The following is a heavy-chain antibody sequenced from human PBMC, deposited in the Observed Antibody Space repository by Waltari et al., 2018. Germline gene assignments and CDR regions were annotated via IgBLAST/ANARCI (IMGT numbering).Heavy chain of an antibody. J-gene: IGHJ6*02. V-gene: IGHV1-69*01. Sequence: QVQLVQSGAEVKKPGSSVKVSCKASGGTFSSYAISWVRQAPGQGLEWMGGIIPIGGTANYAQKVQGRVTITADESTSTAYMELSSLRSEDTAVYYCARKHGGGNAGGYYYYGMDVWGQGTTVTVSS. CDR1: GGTFSSYA. CDR3: ARKHGGGNAGGYYYYGMDV. D-gene: IGHD1-1*01. CDR2: IIPIGGTA.